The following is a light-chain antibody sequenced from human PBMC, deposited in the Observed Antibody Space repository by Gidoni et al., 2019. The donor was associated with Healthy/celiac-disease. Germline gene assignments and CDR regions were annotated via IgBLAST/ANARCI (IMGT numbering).Light chain of an antibody. CDR2: GAS. CDR3: QHYGSSPLIT. V-gene: IGKV3-20*01. J-gene: IGKJ3*01. Sequence: EIVLTQSSGTLSLPPAERATLTCRASQSVSSSYLTWYHQKPGQAPRLLINGASIRAAGGPHRFSSGRSWTDFTLTIIRLEPEDFAVYYCQHYGSSPLITFGPXTKVDFK. CDR1: QSVSSSY.